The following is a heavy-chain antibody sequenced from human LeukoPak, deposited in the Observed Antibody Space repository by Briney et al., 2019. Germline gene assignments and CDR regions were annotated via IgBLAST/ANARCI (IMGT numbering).Heavy chain of an antibody. CDR3: ARDATRLFDY. CDR2: IRSSVNTI. J-gene: IGHJ4*02. V-gene: IGHV3-48*03. Sequence: GGSLRLSCAASGFTFSSYEMNWVRQAPGKGLEWVSYIRSSVNTIYYADSVKGRFTISRDNAKNSLYLQMNSLRAEDTAVYYCARDATRLFDYWGQGTLVTVSS. CDR1: GFTFSSYE. D-gene: IGHD2-15*01.